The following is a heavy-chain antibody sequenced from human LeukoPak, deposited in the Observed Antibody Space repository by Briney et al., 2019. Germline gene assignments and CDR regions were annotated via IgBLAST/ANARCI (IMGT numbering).Heavy chain of an antibody. CDR3: ARMLWGPRAFDV. CDR2: VYGGDTT. D-gene: IGHD3-16*01. J-gene: IGHJ3*01. V-gene: IGHV3-53*01. CDR1: GSSGTTNY. Sequence: PGGSLRLSFAASGSSGTTNYMSWVRQAPGKGLEFVSIVYGGDTTVYADSVKGRFSISRDSSKNSLDLQMNNLRAEDTALYYCARMLWGPRAFDVWGQGTMVIVSS.